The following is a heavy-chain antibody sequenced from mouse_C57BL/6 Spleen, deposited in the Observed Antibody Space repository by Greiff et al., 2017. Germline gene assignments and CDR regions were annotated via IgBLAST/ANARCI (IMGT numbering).Heavy chain of an antibody. CDR2: IDPSDSYT. J-gene: IGHJ3*01. D-gene: IGHD2-3*01. CDR1: GYTFTSYW. CDR3: ARRRGDGCFAY. Sequence: VQLQQPGAELVKPGASVKLSCKASGYTFTSYWMQWVKQRPGQGLEWIGEIDPSDSYTNYNQKFKGKATLTVDTSSSTAYMQLSSLTSEDSAVYYCARRRGDGCFAYWGQGTLVTVSA. V-gene: IGHV1-50*01.